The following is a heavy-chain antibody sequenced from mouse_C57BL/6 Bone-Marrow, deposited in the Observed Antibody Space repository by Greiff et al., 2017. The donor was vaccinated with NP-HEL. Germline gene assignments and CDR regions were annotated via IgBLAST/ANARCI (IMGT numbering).Heavy chain of an antibody. Sequence: QVQLKQSGAELVKPGASVKLSCKASGYTFTSYWMHWVKQRPGRGLAWIGRIDPNSGGTKYNEKFKSKATLTVDKPSSTAYMQLSSLTSEDSAVYYCAVCRSYYGSSHWNFDVWGTGTTLTVSS. CDR2: IDPNSGGT. CDR1: GYTFTSYW. D-gene: IGHD1-1*01. V-gene: IGHV1-72*01. CDR3: AVCRSYYGSSHWNFDV. J-gene: IGHJ1*03.